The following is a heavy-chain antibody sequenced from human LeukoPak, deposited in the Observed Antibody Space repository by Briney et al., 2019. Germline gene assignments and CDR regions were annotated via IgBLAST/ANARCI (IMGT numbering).Heavy chain of an antibody. V-gene: IGHV1-46*01. CDR1: GYTFTSYY. CDR2: INPSGGST. J-gene: IGHJ4*02. CDR3: AREWGVVTTTDHFDY. D-gene: IGHD3-22*01. Sequence: ASVKVSCKASGYTFTSYYMHWVRQAPGQGLEWMGIINPSGGSTSYAQKFQGRVTMTRDMSTSTVYMELSSLRSEDTAVYYCAREWGVVTTTDHFDYWGQGTLVTVSS.